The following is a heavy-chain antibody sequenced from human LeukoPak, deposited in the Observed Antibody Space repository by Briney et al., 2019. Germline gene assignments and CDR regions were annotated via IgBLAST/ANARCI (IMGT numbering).Heavy chain of an antibody. V-gene: IGHV3-30*18. Sequence: GRSLRLSCAASGLTFSSYGMHWVRQAPGKGLEWVAVISYDGSNKYYADSVKGRFTISRDNSKNTLYLQMNSLRAEDTAVYYCAKDDYWGQGTLVTVSS. J-gene: IGHJ4*02. CDR3: AKDDY. CDR2: ISYDGSNK. CDR1: GLTFSSYG.